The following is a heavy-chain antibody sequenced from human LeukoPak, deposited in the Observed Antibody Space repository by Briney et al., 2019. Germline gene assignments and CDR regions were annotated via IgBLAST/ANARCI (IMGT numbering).Heavy chain of an antibody. CDR3: ARVHYDSSGYYRGFDY. CDR1: GYTFISYG. J-gene: IGHJ4*02. D-gene: IGHD3-22*01. CDR2: ISAYNGNT. V-gene: IGHV1-18*01. Sequence: GASVKVSCKASGYTFISYGISWVRQAPGQGLEWMGWISAYNGNTNYTQKLQGRVTMTTDTSTSTAYMELRSLRSDDTAVHYCARVHYDSSGYYRGFDYWGQGTLVTVSS.